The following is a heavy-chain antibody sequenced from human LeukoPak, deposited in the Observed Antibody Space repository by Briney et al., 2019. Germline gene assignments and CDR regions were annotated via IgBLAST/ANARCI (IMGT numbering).Heavy chain of an antibody. CDR1: GGSISSAGFH. CDR2: ISISGST. D-gene: IGHD6-6*01. V-gene: IGHV4-61*02. J-gene: IGHJ4*02. CDR3: VRSSSSIFDY. Sequence: PSQTLSLTCTVSGGSISSAGFHWSWIRQPAGKGLEWIGRISISGSTNYNPSLKSRVTISVDTSKHQFSLKLSSVTAADTAVYYCVRSSSSIFDYWGQGTLVTVPS.